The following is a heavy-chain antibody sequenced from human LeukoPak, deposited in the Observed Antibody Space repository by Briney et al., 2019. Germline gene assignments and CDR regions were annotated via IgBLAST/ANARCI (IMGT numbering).Heavy chain of an antibody. Sequence: SGPTLVKPTQPLTLTCTFSGYSLSTSGVGVGWIRQPQGKALERLALIYWDDDERYSPSLKSRLTITKDTSKNQVVLTMTNMDPVDTATYYCAHRGGCSGGSCYGDAFDIWGQGTMVTVSS. J-gene: IGHJ3*02. V-gene: IGHV2-5*02. CDR3: AHRGGCSGGSCYGDAFDI. D-gene: IGHD2-15*01. CDR1: GYSLSTSGVG. CDR2: IYWDDDE.